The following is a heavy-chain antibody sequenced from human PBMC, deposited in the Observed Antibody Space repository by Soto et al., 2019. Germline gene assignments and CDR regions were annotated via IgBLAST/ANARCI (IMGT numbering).Heavy chain of an antibody. Sequence: EVQLVESGGGLVKPGGSLRLSCAASGFTFSRYGMNWVRQAPGKGLEWVSSISSSTSYVYYADSVKGRFSVSRDNAKKILYLEMYALRTEYTAVYYCARDPSEGRVGNWFESWGQVTLVTVSS. CDR3: ARDPSEGRVGNWFES. CDR2: ISSSTSYV. CDR1: GFTFSRYG. V-gene: IGHV3-21*01. D-gene: IGHD2-2*01. J-gene: IGHJ5*01.